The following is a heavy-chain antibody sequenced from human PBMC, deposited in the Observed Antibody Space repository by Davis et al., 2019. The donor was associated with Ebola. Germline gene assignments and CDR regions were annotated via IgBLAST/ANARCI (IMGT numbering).Heavy chain of an antibody. J-gene: IGHJ2*01. CDR1: GFTFSSYS. CDR3: ARGRWLQNWYFDL. CDR2: IYSGGST. D-gene: IGHD5-24*01. Sequence: GESLKISCAASGFTFSSYSMNWVRQAPGKGLEWVSTIYSGGSTYYADSVKGRFTISRDNSKNTLYLQMNSLRAEDTAVYYCARGRWLQNWYFDLWGRGTLVTVSS. V-gene: IGHV3-66*02.